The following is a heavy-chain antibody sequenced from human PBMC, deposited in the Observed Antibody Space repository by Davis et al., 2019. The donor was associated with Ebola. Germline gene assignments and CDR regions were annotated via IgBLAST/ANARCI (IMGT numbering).Heavy chain of an antibody. Sequence: TVSCKDSGNSFTSHWIGCVRQMPGKGLEWMGLIYTGDSDTRYSPSFRGQVTISADKSFKTAFLQWTSLKASDTAMYYCASLRRTITGMDDSFDIWGQGTMVTVSS. V-gene: IGHV5-51*01. CDR1: GNSFTSHW. CDR3: ASLRRTITGMDDSFDI. D-gene: IGHD2-8*02. J-gene: IGHJ3*02. CDR2: IYTGDSDT.